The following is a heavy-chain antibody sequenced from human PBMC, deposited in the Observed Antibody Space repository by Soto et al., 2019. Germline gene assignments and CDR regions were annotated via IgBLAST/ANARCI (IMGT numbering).Heavy chain of an antibody. CDR2: IYRTGST. V-gene: IGHV4-4*02. CDR3: ASRDPGTSVDY. J-gene: IGHJ4*02. CDR1: CGSFTSKNW. D-gene: IGHD1-7*01. Sequence: SETLSLTCAVSCGSFTSKNWWTWVRQPPGQGLEWIGEIYRTGSTNYNPSLKSRVTISLDKSENQFSLKVTSLTAADTAVYYCASRDPGTSVDYWGQGTLVTVSS.